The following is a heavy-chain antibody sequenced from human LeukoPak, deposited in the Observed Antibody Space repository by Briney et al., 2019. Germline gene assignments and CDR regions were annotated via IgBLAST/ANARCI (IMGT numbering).Heavy chain of an antibody. CDR1: GGSFSGYY. CDR3: VPGFGTILDS. J-gene: IGHJ4*02. V-gene: IGHV4-34*01. Sequence: SETLSLTCAVYGGSFSGYYWSWVRQPPGKGLEWIGEINHSGSTNYNPSLKSRVTISVDTSKNQFSLKLSSVSAADTAFYYCVPGFGTILDSWGQGTLVTVSS. CDR2: INHSGST. D-gene: IGHD3-16*01.